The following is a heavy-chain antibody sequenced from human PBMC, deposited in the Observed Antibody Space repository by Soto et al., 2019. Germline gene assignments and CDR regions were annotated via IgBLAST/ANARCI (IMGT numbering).Heavy chain of an antibody. CDR1: GFTFSTFV. J-gene: IGHJ6*03. V-gene: IGHV3-23*01. Sequence: EVQLLESGGGLVQPGGSLRLSCAASGFTFSTFVMSWVRQAPGRGLEWVSGISGSGSVGNTYYADSVKGRFTISRDNSQNTLYLQMNSLRAEDTAVYYCAKGGTYYFYMEFCGKGTTVTVSS. CDR3: AKGGTYYFYMEF. CDR2: ISGSGSVGNT.